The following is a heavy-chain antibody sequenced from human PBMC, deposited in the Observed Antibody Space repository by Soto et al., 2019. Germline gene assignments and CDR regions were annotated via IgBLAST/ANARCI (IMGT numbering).Heavy chain of an antibody. D-gene: IGHD6-13*01. V-gene: IGHV1-2*04. J-gene: IGHJ6*02. CDR2: INPNSGGT. Sequence: ASVKVSCKASGYTFTGYYMHWVRQAPGQGLEWMGWINPNSGGTNYAQKFQGWVTMTRDTSISTAYMELSRLRSDDTAVYYCAGGGLRIAAAGGDYYYYGMDVWGQGTTVTVSS. CDR3: AGGGLRIAAAGGDYYYYGMDV. CDR1: GYTFTGYY.